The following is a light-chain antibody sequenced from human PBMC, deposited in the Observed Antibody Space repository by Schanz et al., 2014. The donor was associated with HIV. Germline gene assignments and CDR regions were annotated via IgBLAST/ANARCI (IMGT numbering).Light chain of an antibody. CDR1: SSDVGGYNY. CDR2: EVS. V-gene: IGLV2-8*01. J-gene: IGLJ3*02. CDR3: SSYTSRATWV. Sequence: QSALTQPPSASGSPGQSVTISCTGTSSDVGGYNYVSWYQQHPGKAPKIMIFEVSKRPSGVPDRFSGSKSGNTASLTVSGLQAEDEADYFCSSYTSRATWVFGGGTKLTVL.